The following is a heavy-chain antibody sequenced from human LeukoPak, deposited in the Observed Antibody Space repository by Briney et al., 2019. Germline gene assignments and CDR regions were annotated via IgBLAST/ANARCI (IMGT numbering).Heavy chain of an antibody. CDR3: ARDRGYCSSTSCRYYFDY. V-gene: IGHV1-18*01. J-gene: IGHJ4*02. Sequence: ASVKVSCKASGYTFTSYGISWVRQAPGQGLEWMGWISAYNGNTNYAQKLQGRVTMTTSTSTSTAYMELRSLRSDDTAVYYCARDRGYCSSTSCRYYFDYWGQGTLVTVSS. CDR2: ISAYNGNT. D-gene: IGHD2-2*03. CDR1: GYTFTSYG.